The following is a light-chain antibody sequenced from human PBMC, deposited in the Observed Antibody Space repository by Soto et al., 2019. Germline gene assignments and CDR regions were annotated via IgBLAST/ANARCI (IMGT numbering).Light chain of an antibody. CDR3: SSYTSRSTWV. J-gene: IGLJ3*02. CDR2: EVS. CDR1: SSDVGGYNH. V-gene: IGLV2-14*01. Sequence: QSALTQPASVSGSPGQSITISCTGTSSDVGGYNHVSWYQQHPGKAPKLMFYEVSNRPSGVSNRFSGSKSGYTASLTISGLQADDEADYYCSSYTSRSTWVFGGGTKLTVL.